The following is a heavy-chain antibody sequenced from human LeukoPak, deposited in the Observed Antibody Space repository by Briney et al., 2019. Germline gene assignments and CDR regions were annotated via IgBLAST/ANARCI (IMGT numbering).Heavy chain of an antibody. Sequence: GASAKDSCKASGYTFTSYYLYWVRQAPGQGLEWMGVINPSGGSTTSAQKFQGRVTMTRDTSTSTVYMELRSLRSEDTAVYYCARGPGPADDGGGYCFDYWGQGTLVTVSS. CDR1: GYTFTSYY. CDR2: INPSGGST. V-gene: IGHV1-46*01. D-gene: IGHD3-22*01. J-gene: IGHJ4*02. CDR3: ARGPGPADDGGGYCFDY.